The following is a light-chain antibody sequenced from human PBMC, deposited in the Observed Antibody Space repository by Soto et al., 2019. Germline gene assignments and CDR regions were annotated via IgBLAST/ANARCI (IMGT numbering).Light chain of an antibody. J-gene: IGKJ5*01. CDR1: QDISSW. V-gene: IGKV1-12*01. CDR2: AAS. CDR3: QQASSFPPT. Sequence: IQGTPCPSSVSASVGDVVTITFRASQDISSWLASYQPKPGKAPKIMIYAASSLQGGVPSRFTGTGSGPEFTPTISSLPPKDFATYYCQQASSFPPTSGQGTRLEI.